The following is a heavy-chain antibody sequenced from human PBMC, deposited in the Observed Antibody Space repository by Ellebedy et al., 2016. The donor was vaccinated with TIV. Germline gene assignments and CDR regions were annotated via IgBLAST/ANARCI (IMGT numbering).Heavy chain of an antibody. V-gene: IGHV3-11*06. CDR3: ARDLAPIAAIGAGNYYAMDV. J-gene: IGHJ6*02. D-gene: IGHD6-6*01. Sequence: PGGSLRLSCAASGFTFSDYYMSWIRQAPGKGLEWVSYISSSGSRPKYADSVKGRFTISRDSAKNSLYLQMNSLRAEDTAVYYCARDLAPIAAIGAGNYYAMDVWGQGTTVTVSS. CDR1: GFTFSDYY. CDR2: ISSSGSRP.